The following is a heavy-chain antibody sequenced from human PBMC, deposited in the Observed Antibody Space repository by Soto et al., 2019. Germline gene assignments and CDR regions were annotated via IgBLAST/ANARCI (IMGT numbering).Heavy chain of an antibody. Sequence: SETLSLTCSLFGASITSTPYFWAWVRPPPGKGLEWVGSIYYSGKTHDNPALKIRTTRRVDRSRNQFALQRSSVTAADTAVYYCAKNLPRTGRFEDWGQGTVVT. V-gene: IGHV4-39*01. CDR2: IYYSGKT. CDR1: GASITSTPYF. J-gene: IGHJ4*02. CDR3: AKNLPRTGRFED.